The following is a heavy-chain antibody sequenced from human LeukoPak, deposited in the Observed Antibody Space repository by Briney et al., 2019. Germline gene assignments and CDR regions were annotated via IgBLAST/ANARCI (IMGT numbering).Heavy chain of an antibody. J-gene: IGHJ6*02. CDR1: GFTFSSYD. Sequence: GGSLRPSCAASGFTFSSYDMNWVRQAPGEGLEWVSYISSSSSTTYYADSVKGRFTISRDNAKNSLYLQVDSLRDEDTAVYYCARVRYNYYGMDVWGQGTTVTVSS. CDR3: ARVRYNYYGMDV. CDR2: ISSSSSTT. V-gene: IGHV3-48*02.